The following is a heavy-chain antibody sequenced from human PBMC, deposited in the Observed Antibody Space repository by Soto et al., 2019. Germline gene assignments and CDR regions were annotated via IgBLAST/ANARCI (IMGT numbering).Heavy chain of an antibody. CDR3: ARVGYYYDSSGYDSDY. J-gene: IGHJ4*02. CDR2: IIPIFGTA. Sequence: QVQLVQSGAEVKKPGSSVKVSCKASGGTFSSYAISWVRQAPGQGLEWMGGIIPIFGTANYAQKFQGRVTITADKSTSTAYMELSSLRSEDTAVYYCARVGYYYDSSGYDSDYWGQGTLVTVSS. D-gene: IGHD3-22*01. V-gene: IGHV1-69*06. CDR1: GGTFSSYA.